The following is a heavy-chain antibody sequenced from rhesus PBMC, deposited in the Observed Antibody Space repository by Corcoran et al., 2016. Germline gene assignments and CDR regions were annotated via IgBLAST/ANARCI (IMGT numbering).Heavy chain of an antibody. D-gene: IGHD1-26*01. CDR1: GGSISSSYYY. V-gene: IGHV4-122*02. CDR2: ISYSGRT. CDR3: ARDELELRCFEF. J-gene: IGHJ1*01. Sequence: QVQLQESGPGLVKPSETLSLTCAVSGGSISSSYYYWSWIRQAPGKGREWFGYISYSGRTTYNPSLKSRVTISRDTSKNQFSLKLSSVTAADTAVYYCARDELELRCFEFWGQGALVTVSS.